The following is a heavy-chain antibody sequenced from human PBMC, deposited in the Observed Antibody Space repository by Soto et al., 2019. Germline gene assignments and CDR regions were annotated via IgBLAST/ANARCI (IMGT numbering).Heavy chain of an antibody. CDR2: IIPIFGTA. CDR1: GGTFSSYA. D-gene: IGHD5-18*01. V-gene: IGHV1-69*12. CDR3: ARGDEYSYGYDYYYGMVV. Sequence: QVQLVQSGAEVKKPGSSVKVSCKASGGTFSSYAISWVRQAPGQGLEWMGGIIPIFGTANYAQKFQGRVTIDAEESTSTAYMEQSSLRSEDTAVYYCARGDEYSYGYDYYYGMVVWGQGTTVTVSS. J-gene: IGHJ6*02.